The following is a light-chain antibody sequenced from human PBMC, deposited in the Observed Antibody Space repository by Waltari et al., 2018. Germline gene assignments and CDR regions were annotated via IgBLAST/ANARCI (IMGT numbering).Light chain of an antibody. Sequence: QSVLTQPPSASGTPGQGVTISCSGSSSNIGDNYVYWYQQFPGTSPKLLIHSNNQRPSGVPDRFSGSKSGTSAFLVISGLQSEDEADYHCAAWDDSLSGWVFGGGTKLTVL. CDR2: SNN. J-gene: IGLJ3*02. V-gene: IGLV1-47*02. CDR3: AAWDDSLSGWV. CDR1: SSNIGDNY.